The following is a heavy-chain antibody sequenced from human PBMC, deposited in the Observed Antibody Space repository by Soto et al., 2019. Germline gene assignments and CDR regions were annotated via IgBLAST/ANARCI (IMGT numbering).Heavy chain of an antibody. CDR3: VFDFWLVPTV. CDR1: GFTLSTHI. D-gene: IGHD3-3*01. J-gene: IGHJ6*04. V-gene: IGHV3-48*01. Sequence: EVQLVESGGGLVQPGGSLKLSCAASGFTLSTHIMNWVRQAPGRGLEWVSYIHSSSSWEVYADSVRGRFTVSRDNAKNSLYLQMSSLSAEDTAVYYCVFDFWLVPTVWGKGTTVTVSS. CDR2: IHSSSSWE.